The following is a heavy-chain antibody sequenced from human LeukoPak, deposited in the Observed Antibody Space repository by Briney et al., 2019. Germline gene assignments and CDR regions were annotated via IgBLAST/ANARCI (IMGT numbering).Heavy chain of an antibody. V-gene: IGHV4-61*09. D-gene: IGHD2-21*01. CDR2: IYTSGNT. J-gene: IGHJ3*02. CDR3: ARGLDTNDWSDAFDI. CDR1: GGSISTGSYC. Sequence: SETLSLTCTVSGGSISTGSYCWSWIRQPAGKGLEWIGHIYTSGNTNYNPSLKSRVTISVDTSKNQFSLKLSSVTAADTAVYYCARGLDTNDWSDAFDIWGQGTMVTVSS.